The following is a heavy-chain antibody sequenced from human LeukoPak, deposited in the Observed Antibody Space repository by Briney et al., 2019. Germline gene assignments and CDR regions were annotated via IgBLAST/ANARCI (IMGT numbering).Heavy chain of an antibody. J-gene: IGHJ6*02. V-gene: IGHV3-23*01. Sequence: GGSLRLSCAASGFTFSSYAMSWVRQAPGKGLEWVSAISGSGGSTYYADSVKGRFTISRDNSKNTLYLQMNSLRAEDTAVYYCAKRSASSSRDYYYYYGMNVWGQGTTVTVSS. CDR1: GFTFSSYA. CDR3: AKRSASSSRDYYYYYGMNV. CDR2: ISGSGGST. D-gene: IGHD6-6*01.